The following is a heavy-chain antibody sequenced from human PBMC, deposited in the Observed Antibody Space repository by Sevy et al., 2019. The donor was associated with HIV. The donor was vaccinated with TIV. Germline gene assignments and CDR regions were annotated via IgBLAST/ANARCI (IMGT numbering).Heavy chain of an antibody. CDR2: ISSDGSNK. J-gene: IGHJ4*02. V-gene: IGHV3-30*18. Sequence: GGSLRLSCAASGFTFSSYGMHWVRQAPGKGLEWVAVISSDGSNKYYADSVKGRFTISRDNSKNTLYLQMNSLRAEDTAVYYWAKGYDSSGHLYWGQGTLVTVSS. CDR3: AKGYDSSGHLY. D-gene: IGHD3-22*01. CDR1: GFTFSSYG.